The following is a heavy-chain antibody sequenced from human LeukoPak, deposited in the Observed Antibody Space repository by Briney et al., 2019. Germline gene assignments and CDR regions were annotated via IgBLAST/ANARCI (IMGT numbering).Heavy chain of an antibody. D-gene: IGHD3-22*01. Sequence: SETLSLTCAVYGGSFSGYYWSWNRQPPGKGLEWIGEINHSGSTNYNPSLKSRVTISVDTSKNQFSLKLSSVTAADTAVYYCARHPLLTWVVVVNNAFDIWGQGTMVTVSS. J-gene: IGHJ3*02. CDR3: ARHPLLTWVVVVNNAFDI. CDR2: INHSGST. CDR1: GGSFSGYY. V-gene: IGHV4-34*01.